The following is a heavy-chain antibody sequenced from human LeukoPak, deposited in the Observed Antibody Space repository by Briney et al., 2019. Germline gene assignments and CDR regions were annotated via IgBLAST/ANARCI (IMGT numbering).Heavy chain of an antibody. D-gene: IGHD3-10*01. CDR3: ARGAPSRYYYGSGSVYYYGMDV. CDR1: GGSISSYY. Sequence: SETLSLTCTVSGGSISSYYWSWIRQPPGKGLEWIGYIYYSGSTNYNPSPKSRVTISVDTSKNQFSLKLSSVTAADTAVYYCARGAPSRYYYGSGSVYYYGMDVWGQGTTVTVSS. V-gene: IGHV4-59*01. CDR2: IYYSGST. J-gene: IGHJ6*02.